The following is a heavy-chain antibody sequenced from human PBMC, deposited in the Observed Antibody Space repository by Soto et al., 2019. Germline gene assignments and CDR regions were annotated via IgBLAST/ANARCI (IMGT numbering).Heavy chain of an antibody. Sequence: EVVLVESGGGLVQPGGSLRLSCAASGFTLSGSWMHWLRQAPGTGLVWVSHINSDGSTTNYADSVKGRFTISRDNTKNTLYLQMHSLRAEDTAVYYCARGGVTYGELIVYWGQGTLVTVSS. J-gene: IGHJ4*02. D-gene: IGHD3-10*01. CDR3: ARGGVTYGELIVY. CDR1: GFTLSGSW. V-gene: IGHV3-74*01. CDR2: INSDGSTT.